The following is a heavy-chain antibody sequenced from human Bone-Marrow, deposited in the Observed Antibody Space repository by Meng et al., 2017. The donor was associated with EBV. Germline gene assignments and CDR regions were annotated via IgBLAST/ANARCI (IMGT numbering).Heavy chain of an antibody. Sequence: QVPLKQWGAGLLKPSETLSLNCAVYGGSFSGYYWSWIRQPPGKGLEWIGEINHSGSTNYNPSLKSRVTISVDTSKNQFSLKLSSVTAADTAVYYCARGPLEWEPRGEDYWGQGTLVTVFS. CDR2: INHSGST. D-gene: IGHD1-26*01. CDR3: ARGPLEWEPRGEDY. CDR1: GGSFSGYY. J-gene: IGHJ4*02. V-gene: IGHV4-34*01.